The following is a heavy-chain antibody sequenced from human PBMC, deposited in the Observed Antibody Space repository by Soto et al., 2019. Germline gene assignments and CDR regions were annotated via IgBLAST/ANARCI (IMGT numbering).Heavy chain of an antibody. CDR1: GFTFSDYS. J-gene: IGHJ4*02. CDR2: ISSSSTFT. V-gene: IGHV3-21*01. CDR3: AAPYSTGHRLLGY. Sequence: LRLSCVASGFTFSDYSVSWVRQAPGKGLEWLSSISSSSTFTHYADSVKGRFTISRDNAKNSLYLQMNSLRAEDTAVYYCAAPYSTGHRLLGYWGQGTLVTVSS. D-gene: IGHD6-19*01.